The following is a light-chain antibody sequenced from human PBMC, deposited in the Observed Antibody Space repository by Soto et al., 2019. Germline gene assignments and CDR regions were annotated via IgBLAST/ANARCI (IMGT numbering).Light chain of an antibody. Sequence: EIVMTQSPATLSASPGERATLSCRASQSVSSNLAWYQQRPGQAPRLLLYGASTRATGIPARFSGSGSVTEFTLTISILQSEDFVVYYCQQYNNWPPLVTFGQGTKLEI. V-gene: IGKV3-15*01. CDR3: QQYNNWPPLVT. CDR2: GAS. J-gene: IGKJ2*01. CDR1: QSVSSN.